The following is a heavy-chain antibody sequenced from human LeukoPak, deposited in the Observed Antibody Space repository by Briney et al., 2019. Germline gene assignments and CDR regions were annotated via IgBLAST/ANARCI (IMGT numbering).Heavy chain of an antibody. CDR1: GFTFSSYE. CDR3: TRGISRGYSFDH. V-gene: IGHV3-48*03. Sequence: GGSLRLSCAASGFTFSSYEMNWVRQAPGKGLEWVSYISGSSSAKYYAESVKGRFTISRDNAKNSLFLQMNSLRAEDTAVYYCTRGISRGYSFDHWGQGTLVTVSS. CDR2: ISGSSSAK. J-gene: IGHJ4*02. D-gene: IGHD3-22*01.